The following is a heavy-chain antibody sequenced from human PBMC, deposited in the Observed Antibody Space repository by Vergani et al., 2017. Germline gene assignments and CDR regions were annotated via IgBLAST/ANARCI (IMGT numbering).Heavy chain of an antibody. J-gene: IGHJ4*02. CDR1: GYTFSNHY. CDR3: ASGDYGILTGYRY. D-gene: IGHD3-9*01. CDR2: INPSGGHT. Sequence: QVPVVQSGAEVKKSGASVKVSCKTSGYTFSNHYMHWVRQAPGQGLEWMGIINPSGGHTNYAQKFQGRVTMTRDTSTSTVYMELSSLRSEDTAIYYGASGDYGILTGYRYWGQGTLVTVSA. V-gene: IGHV1-46*03.